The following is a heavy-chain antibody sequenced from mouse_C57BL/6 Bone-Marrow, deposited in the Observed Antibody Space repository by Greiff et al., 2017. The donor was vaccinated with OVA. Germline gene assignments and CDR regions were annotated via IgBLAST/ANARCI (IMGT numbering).Heavy chain of an antibody. Sequence: QVQLKQPGAELVRPGSSVKLSCKASGYTFTSYWMDWVKQRPGQGLEWIGNIYPSDSETHYNQKFKDKATLTVDKSSSTAYMQLSSLTSEDSAVYYCAFIYYGNPYYFDYWGQGTTLTVSS. J-gene: IGHJ2*01. CDR1: GYTFTSYW. CDR2: IYPSDSET. CDR3: AFIYYGNPYYFDY. D-gene: IGHD2-1*01. V-gene: IGHV1-61*01.